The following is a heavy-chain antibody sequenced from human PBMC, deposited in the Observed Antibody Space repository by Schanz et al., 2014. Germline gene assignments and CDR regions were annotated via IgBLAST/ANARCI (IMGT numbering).Heavy chain of an antibody. CDR1: GFTFSTST. J-gene: IGHJ6*03. CDR2: ISSKGDMT. Sequence: EVQLVQSGGGLVQPGGSLRLSCAASGFTFSTSTMHWVRQAPGKGLEYVSSISSKGDMTFYGNSVKGRFTISRDNSKNTVYLQMNSLRPGDTAVYYCAKGPYYYYYMDVWGNGTTVTVSS. V-gene: IGHV3-64*01. CDR3: AKGPYYYYYMDV.